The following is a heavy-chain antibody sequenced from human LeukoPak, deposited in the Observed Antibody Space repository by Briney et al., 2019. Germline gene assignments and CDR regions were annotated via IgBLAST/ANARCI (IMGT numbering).Heavy chain of an antibody. V-gene: IGHV3-53*01. CDR3: ARDLYCSGGTCNQH. Sequence: PGGSLRLSCGASGFSVSSNYMSWVRQAPGKGLEWVSVISVGGDTYYADSVKGRFTLSRDNSKNTVYLQLNSLRAEDTAVYYCARDLYCSGGTCNQHWGQGTLVTISS. CDR2: ISVGGDT. CDR1: GFSVSSNY. D-gene: IGHD2-15*01. J-gene: IGHJ1*01.